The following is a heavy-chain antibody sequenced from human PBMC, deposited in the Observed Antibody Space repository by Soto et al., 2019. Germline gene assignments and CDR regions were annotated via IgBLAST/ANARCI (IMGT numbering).Heavy chain of an antibody. CDR1: GYSFTSYW. D-gene: IGHD3-16*01. CDR3: ARHLYDQKLGADSYGMDV. Sequence: PGESLKISCKGSGYSFTSYWIGWVRQMPGKGLEWMGIIYPGDSDTRYSPSFQGQVTISADKSISTAYLQWSSLKASDTAMYYCARHLYDQKLGADSYGMDVWGQGTTVTVSS. CDR2: IYPGDSDT. J-gene: IGHJ6*02. V-gene: IGHV5-51*01.